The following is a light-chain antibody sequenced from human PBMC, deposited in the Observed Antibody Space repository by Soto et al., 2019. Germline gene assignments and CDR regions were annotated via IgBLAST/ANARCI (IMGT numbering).Light chain of an antibody. CDR3: QQYGSSPRT. CDR2: GAS. CDR1: QSVSSSY. J-gene: IGKJ1*01. Sequence: EIVLTQSRGTLSVSLGERATLSCRASQSVSSSYLAWYQQKPGQAPRLLIYGASSRATGIPDRFSGSGSGTDVTLTISSLEPEDFAVYYCQQYGSSPRTVGQGTKVDIK. V-gene: IGKV3-20*01.